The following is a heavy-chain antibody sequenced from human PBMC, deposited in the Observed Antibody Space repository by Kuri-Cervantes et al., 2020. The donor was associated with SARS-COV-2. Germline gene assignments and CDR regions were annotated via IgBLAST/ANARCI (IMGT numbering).Heavy chain of an antibody. Sequence: GGSLRLSCAASGFTFSSCAMSWVRQAPGKGLEWVSSISGSGGSTYYADSVKGRFIISRDNSKNTLYVQMNSLRAEDTAVYYCTTATFFGVSIIGDIDLWGQGTLVTVYS. D-gene: IGHD3-3*01. CDR1: GFTFSSCA. CDR2: ISGSGGST. CDR3: TTATFFGVSIIGDIDL. V-gene: IGHV3-23*01. J-gene: IGHJ4*02.